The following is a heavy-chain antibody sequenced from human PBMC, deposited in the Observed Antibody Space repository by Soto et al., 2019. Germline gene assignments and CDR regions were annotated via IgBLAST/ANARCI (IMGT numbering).Heavy chain of an antibody. D-gene: IGHD3-10*01. Sequence: PSETLSLTCTVSGCSISSSSYYWGWIRQPPGKGLEWIGSIYYSGSTYYNPSLKSRVTISVDTSKNQFSLKLSSVTAADTAVYYCARYGSGSSVWFDPWGQGTLVTVSS. CDR3: ARYGSGSSVWFDP. V-gene: IGHV4-39*07. CDR1: GCSISSSSYY. J-gene: IGHJ5*02. CDR2: IYYSGST.